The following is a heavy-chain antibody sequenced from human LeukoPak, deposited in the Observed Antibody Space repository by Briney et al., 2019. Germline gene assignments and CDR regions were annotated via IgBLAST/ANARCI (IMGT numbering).Heavy chain of an antibody. V-gene: IGHV4-39*07. J-gene: IGHJ4*02. D-gene: IGHD6-6*01. Sequence: PSETLSLTCTVSGASISNSRDYWGWIRQPPGKGLEGIGSIFFSGSTYYNPSLKSRVTISVDTSKNQFSLKLSTVTAADTAVYYCVRGRYSRSYYDYWGQGTLVTVSS. CDR1: GASISNSRDY. CDR2: IFFSGST. CDR3: VRGRYSRSYYDY.